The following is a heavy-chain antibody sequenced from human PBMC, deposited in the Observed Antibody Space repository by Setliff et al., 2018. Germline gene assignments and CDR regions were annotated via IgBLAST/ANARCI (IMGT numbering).Heavy chain of an antibody. Sequence: ASVKVSCKASGYTFTSYAMHWVRQAPGQRLEWMGWINAGNGNTKYSQKFQGRVTITRDTSARTAYMELSSLRSEDTAVYYCARGGSSWHLFDYWGQGTLVTVSS. D-gene: IGHD6-13*01. J-gene: IGHJ4*02. V-gene: IGHV1-3*01. CDR3: ARGGSSWHLFDY. CDR1: GYTFTSYA. CDR2: INAGNGNT.